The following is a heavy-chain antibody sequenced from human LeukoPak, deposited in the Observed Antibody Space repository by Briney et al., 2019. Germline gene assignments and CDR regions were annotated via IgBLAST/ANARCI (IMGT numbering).Heavy chain of an antibody. CDR3: AATMVRGVSPFDY. CDR1: GFTFSSYG. J-gene: IGHJ4*02. V-gene: IGHV3-30*03. Sequence: PGGSLRLSCAASGFTFSSYGMHWVRQAPGKGLEGVAVISYDGSNKYYADSVKGRFTISRDNSKNTLYLQMNSLRAEDTAVYYCAATMVRGVSPFDYWGQGTLVTVSS. D-gene: IGHD3-10*01. CDR2: ISYDGSNK.